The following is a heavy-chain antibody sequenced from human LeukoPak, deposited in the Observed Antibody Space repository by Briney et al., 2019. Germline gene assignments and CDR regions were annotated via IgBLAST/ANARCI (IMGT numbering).Heavy chain of an antibody. V-gene: IGHV1-18*01. CDR3: TRVRNSNNWWGAFDI. Sequence: ASVKVYCKAFGYSFGTSSISWVRQAPGQRLEWMGWISPNNGNTHYAQGVQGRVTMTTDTSRSTAYMELRSLRSDDTAVYYCTRVRNSNNWWGAFDIWGQGTMVTVSS. D-gene: IGHD1-1*01. CDR1: GYSFGTSS. CDR2: ISPNNGNT. J-gene: IGHJ3*02.